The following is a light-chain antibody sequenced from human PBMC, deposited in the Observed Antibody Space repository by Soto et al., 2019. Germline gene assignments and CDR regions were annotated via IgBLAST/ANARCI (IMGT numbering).Light chain of an antibody. V-gene: IGKV3-20*01. J-gene: IGKJ4*01. CDR1: QSVSSSY. CDR3: QQYGSSP. CDR2: GAS. Sequence: EIVLTQSPGTLSLSPGERATLSCRASQSVSSSYLAWYQQNPGQAPRLLSYGASSRATRIPDRFSGSGSGTDFTLTISRLEPEDFAVYYCQQYGSSPFGGGTKVEIK.